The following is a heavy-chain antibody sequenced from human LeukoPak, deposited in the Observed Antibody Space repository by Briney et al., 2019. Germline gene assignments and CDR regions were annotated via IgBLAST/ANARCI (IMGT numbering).Heavy chain of an antibody. V-gene: IGHV3-43D*04. CDR2: ISWDGGST. J-gene: IGHJ6*03. CDR3: AKDSYCSSTSCDTDLYYMDV. Sequence: PGRSLRLSCAASGFTFDDYAMHWVRQAPGKGLEWVSLISWDGGSTNYADSVKGRFTISRDNSKNSLYLQMNSLRAEDTALYYCAKDSYCSSTSCDTDLYYMDVWGKGTTVTVSS. CDR1: GFTFDDYA. D-gene: IGHD2-2*02.